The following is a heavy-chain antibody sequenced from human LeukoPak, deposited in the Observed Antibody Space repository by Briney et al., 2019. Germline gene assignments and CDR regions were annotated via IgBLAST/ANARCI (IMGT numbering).Heavy chain of an antibody. J-gene: IGHJ4*02. D-gene: IGHD6-13*01. Sequence: GGSLRLSCAASGFTFSSYSMNWVRQAPGKGLEWVSSISSSSSYIYYADSVKGRFTISRDNAKNSLYLQMNSLRVEDTGVYFCARGVTDGSSWLQLYWGQGSLVTVSS. V-gene: IGHV3-21*01. CDR2: ISSSSSYI. CDR3: ARGVTDGSSWLQLY. CDR1: GFTFSSYS.